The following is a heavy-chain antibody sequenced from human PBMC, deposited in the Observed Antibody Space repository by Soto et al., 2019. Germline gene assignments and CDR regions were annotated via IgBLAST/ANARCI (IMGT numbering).Heavy chain of an antibody. CDR3: AHRGTSGYDDY. CDR2: IYWDDDK. CDR1: GFSLSTSGVG. D-gene: IGHD6-25*01. Sequence: QITLKESGPTLVKPTQTLTLTCTFSGFSLSTSGVGVGWIRQPPGKALEWIALIYWDDDKRYSPSLKSSLTITKDTSKNQVVLTMTNMDPVDTATYYCAHRGTSGYDDYWGQGTLVTVSS. V-gene: IGHV2-5*02. J-gene: IGHJ4*02.